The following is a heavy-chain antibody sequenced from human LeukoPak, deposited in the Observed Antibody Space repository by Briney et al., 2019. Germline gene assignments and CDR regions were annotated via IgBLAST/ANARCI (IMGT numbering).Heavy chain of an antibody. D-gene: IGHD2-2*01. CDR1: GYTFTSYG. CDR2: ISAYNGNT. J-gene: IGHJ5*02. Sequence: GASVKVSCKASGYTFTSYGISWVRQAPGQGLEWMGWISAYNGNTNYAQKLQGRVTTTTDTSTSTAYMELRSLRSDDTAVYYCARSRYCSSTSCRGAYNWFDPWGQGTLVTVSS. V-gene: IGHV1-18*01. CDR3: ARSRYCSSTSCRGAYNWFDP.